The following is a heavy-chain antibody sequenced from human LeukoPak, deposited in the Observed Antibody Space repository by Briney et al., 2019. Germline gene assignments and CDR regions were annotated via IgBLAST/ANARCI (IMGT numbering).Heavy chain of an antibody. Sequence: PGGSLRLSCAASGFTFSSYAMSWVRQAPGKGLEWVSAISGSGGSTYYADFVKGRFTISRDNSKNTLYLQMNSLRAEDTAVYYCAKRYCSSTSCREFDYWGQGTLVTVSS. CDR1: GFTFSSYA. CDR3: AKRYCSSTSCREFDY. V-gene: IGHV3-23*01. J-gene: IGHJ4*02. D-gene: IGHD2-2*01. CDR2: ISGSGGST.